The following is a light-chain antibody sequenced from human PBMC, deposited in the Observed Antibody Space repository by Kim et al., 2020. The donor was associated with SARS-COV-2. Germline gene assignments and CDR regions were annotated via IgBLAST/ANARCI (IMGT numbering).Light chain of an antibody. CDR1: QSVSSY. V-gene: IGKV3-11*01. CDR2: DAS. Sequence: SLYQGERATISCRASQSVSSYLAWYQQKPGQAPRLLIYDASNRATGIPARFSGSGSGTDFTLTISSLEPEDFAVYYCQQRSNWLTFGGGNKVDIK. CDR3: QQRSNWLT. J-gene: IGKJ4*01.